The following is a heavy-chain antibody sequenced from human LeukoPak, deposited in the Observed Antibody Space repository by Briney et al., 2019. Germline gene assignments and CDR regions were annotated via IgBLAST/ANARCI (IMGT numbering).Heavy chain of an antibody. V-gene: IGHV4-59*01. Sequence: SETLSLTCAVSGGSISGYHWSWIRQPPGKGLEWLGYIYYSGSSNYNPSLKSRVTISADTSKNQFSLKLSSVTAADTAVYYCARVPRSYYYYYYMDVWGKGTTVTVSS. CDR1: GGSISGYH. CDR3: ARVPRSYYYYYYMDV. J-gene: IGHJ6*03. CDR2: IYYSGSS.